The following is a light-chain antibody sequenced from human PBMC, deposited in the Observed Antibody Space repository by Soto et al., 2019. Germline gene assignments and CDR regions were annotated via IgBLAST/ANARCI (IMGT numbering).Light chain of an antibody. Sequence: EIVLTQSPGTLSLSPGERATLSCRASQSVSNNYLAWYQQKPGQPPRLLIYGAFNRAAGIPARFSGSGSGTDFTLTISSLEPEDSAVYYCQQRNIWPPVPFGQGTRLEI. J-gene: IGKJ5*01. CDR1: QSVSNNY. CDR3: QQRNIWPPVP. CDR2: GAF. V-gene: IGKV3D-20*02.